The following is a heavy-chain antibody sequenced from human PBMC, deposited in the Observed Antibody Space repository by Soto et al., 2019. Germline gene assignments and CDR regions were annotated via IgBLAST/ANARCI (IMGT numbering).Heavy chain of an antibody. CDR3: AAHCSGGSCYSGDAFDI. CDR1: GHSFTSYW. J-gene: IGHJ3*02. V-gene: IGHV5-10-1*01. D-gene: IGHD2-15*01. Sequence: GESLKISCKGSGHSFTSYWISWVRQMPGKGLEWMGRIDPSDSYTNYSPSFQGHVTISADKSISTAYLQWSSLKASDTAMYYCAAHCSGGSCYSGDAFDIWGRGTMVTVSS. CDR2: IDPSDSYT.